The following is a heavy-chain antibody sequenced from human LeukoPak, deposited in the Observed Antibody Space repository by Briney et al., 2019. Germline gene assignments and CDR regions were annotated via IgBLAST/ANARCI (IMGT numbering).Heavy chain of an antibody. V-gene: IGHV4-59*08. D-gene: IGHD3-16*01. J-gene: IGHJ3*02. CDR2: IYYSGNS. Sequence: SETPSLTCTVSGGSISSYYWSWIRQPPGKGLEWIGYIYYSGNSNSNPSLKSRVTISVDTSKNQSSLKLSSVTAADTAVYYCARRRDDPRLDEVAFDIRGQGTMVTVFS. CDR1: GGSISSYY. CDR3: ARRRDDPRLDEVAFDI.